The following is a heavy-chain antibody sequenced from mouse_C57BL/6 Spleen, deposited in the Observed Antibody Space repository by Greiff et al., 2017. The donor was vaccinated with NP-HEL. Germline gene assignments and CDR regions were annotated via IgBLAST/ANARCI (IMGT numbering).Heavy chain of an antibody. CDR3: ARREDGYLDFDV. Sequence: VQLQQSGAELVKPGASVKLSCKASGYTFTDYTIHWVKQRPGQGLEWIGWFYPGSGSIKYNEKFKDKATLTADKSSSTVYMELSSLTSEDSAVYFCARREDGYLDFDVWGTGTTVTVSS. J-gene: IGHJ1*03. CDR2: FYPGSGSI. V-gene: IGHV1-62-2*01. CDR1: GYTFTDYT.